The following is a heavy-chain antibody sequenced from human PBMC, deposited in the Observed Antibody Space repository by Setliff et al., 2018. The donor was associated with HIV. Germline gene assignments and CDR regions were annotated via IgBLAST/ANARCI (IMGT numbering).Heavy chain of an antibody. J-gene: IGHJ6*03. CDR3: ARDYPYHDSSGYSYLGIPSYYYYYMDV. V-gene: IGHV1-69*13. Sequence: GASVKVSCKASGGTFSSYAISWVRQAPGQGLEWMGGIIPIFGTANYAQKFQGRVTIIADESTSTAYMELSSLRSEDTAVYYCARDYPYHDSSGYSYLGIPSYYYYYMDVWGKGTTVTVSS. D-gene: IGHD3-22*01. CDR2: IIPIFGTA. CDR1: GGTFSSYA.